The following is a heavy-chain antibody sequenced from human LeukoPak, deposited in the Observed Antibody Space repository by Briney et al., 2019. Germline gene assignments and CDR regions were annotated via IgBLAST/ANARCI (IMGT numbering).Heavy chain of an antibody. Sequence: SETLSLTCTVSGVSVNSGDYYWGWIRQSQGKSLEGIGNIYSSGTTYYNPSLKSRVIISMDTSRNQFSLNLSSVTAADTAVYFCTRQLGTATTSVVDYWGQGTLVTVSS. CDR3: TRQLGTATTSVVDY. D-gene: IGHD1-7*01. J-gene: IGHJ4*02. CDR1: GVSVNSGDYY. CDR2: IYSSGTT. V-gene: IGHV4-39*01.